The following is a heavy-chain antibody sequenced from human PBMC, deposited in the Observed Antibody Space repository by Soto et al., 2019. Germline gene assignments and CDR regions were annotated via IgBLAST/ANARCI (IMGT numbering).Heavy chain of an antibody. J-gene: IGHJ6*02. CDR2: IYPGDSDT. CDR3: ARIGDAGRGKYYFYYGLDV. V-gene: IGHV5-51*01. CDR1: GYRFANYW. Sequence: PGESLKISCEGSGYRFANYWIGWVRQMPGKGLEWMGIIYPGDSDTRYSPSFQGQVTISVDKSFSTAYLQWRSLKASDSATYYCARIGDAGRGKYYFYYGLDVWGQGTTVTVSS. D-gene: IGHD3-10*01.